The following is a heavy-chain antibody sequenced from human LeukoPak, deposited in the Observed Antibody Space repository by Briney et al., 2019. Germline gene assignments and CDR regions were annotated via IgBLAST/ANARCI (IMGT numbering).Heavy chain of an antibody. CDR2: IDASGGST. V-gene: IGHV3-23*01. CDR3: AKDGNVLLWFGELWLDY. CDR1: GFTFSSYA. D-gene: IGHD3-10*01. Sequence: GGSLRLSCAASGFTFSSYAMTWVRQAPGKGLEWVSSIDASGGSTYYADSVKGRFTISRDNSKNTLYLQMNSLRAEDTAVYYCAKDGNVLLWFGELWLDYWGQGTLVTVSS. J-gene: IGHJ4*02.